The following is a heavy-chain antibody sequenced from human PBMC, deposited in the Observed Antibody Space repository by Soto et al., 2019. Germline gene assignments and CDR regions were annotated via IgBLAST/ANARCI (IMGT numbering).Heavy chain of an antibody. CDR1: GYTLDNHA. Sequence: QIQVVQSEVEVKRPGASVRISCKASGYTLDNHAITWVRQAPGQGLEWMGWIGALLYNDATNYARKLQGRLTMARDTSPNTVYMDLGSLRSDDTAIYYCARGTKGAGGWYFDLWGRGTLVVVSS. CDR2: IGALLYNDAT. D-gene: IGHD2-8*01. J-gene: IGHJ2*01. CDR3: ARGTKGAGGWYFDL. V-gene: IGHV1-18*01.